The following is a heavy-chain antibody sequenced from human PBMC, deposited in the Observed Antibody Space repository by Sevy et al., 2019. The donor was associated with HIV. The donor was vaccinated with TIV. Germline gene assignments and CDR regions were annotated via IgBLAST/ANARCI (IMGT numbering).Heavy chain of an antibody. CDR3: ARDRDITFGGGDAFDI. J-gene: IGHJ3*02. D-gene: IGHD3-16*01. V-gene: IGHV1-69*13. CDR1: GGTFDTYT. CDR2: IIPMFDTA. Sequence: ASVKVSCKASGGTFDTYTISWLRQAPGQGLEWMGGIIPMFDTANYAQKFQGRVTITADDSTNTAYMDLSGLRSEDSAVYYCARDRDITFGGGDAFDIWGQGTMVTVSS.